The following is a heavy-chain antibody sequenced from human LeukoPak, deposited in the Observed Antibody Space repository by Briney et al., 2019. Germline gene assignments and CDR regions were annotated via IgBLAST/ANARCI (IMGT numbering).Heavy chain of an antibody. D-gene: IGHD6-19*01. V-gene: IGHV1-24*01. Sequence: ASVKVSCKVSGYTLTELSMHWVRQAPGKGLEWMGGFDPEDGETIYAQKFQGRVTMTEDTSTDTAYMELSSLRSEDTAVYYCATDDISSGWYDLDYWGQGTLVTVSS. J-gene: IGHJ4*02. CDR3: ATDDISSGWYDLDY. CDR1: GYTLTELS. CDR2: FDPEDGET.